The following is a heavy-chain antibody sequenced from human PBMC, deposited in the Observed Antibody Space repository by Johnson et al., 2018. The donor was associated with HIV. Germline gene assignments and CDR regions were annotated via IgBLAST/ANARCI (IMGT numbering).Heavy chain of an antibody. V-gene: IGHV3-30*02. CDR2: IRYDGSNI. Sequence: QVQLVESGGGVVQPGGSLRLSCAASGFTFSSYGMHWVRQAPGKGLEWVAFIRYDGSNIYYADSVKGRFTISRDNSKNTLYLQMNSLRVADTAVYYCARDRSLWFRELWPRDAFDMWGQGTMVTVSS. D-gene: IGHD3-10*01. CDR3: ARDRSLWFRELWPRDAFDM. CDR1: GFTFSSYG. J-gene: IGHJ3*02.